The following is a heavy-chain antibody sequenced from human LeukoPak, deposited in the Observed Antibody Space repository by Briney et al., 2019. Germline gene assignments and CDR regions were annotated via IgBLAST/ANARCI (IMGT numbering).Heavy chain of an antibody. D-gene: IGHD2-2*01. CDR3: AKAKDIVVVVSYGMDV. CDR1: GFTFSSYA. CDR2: ISGSGGST. J-gene: IGHJ6*04. Sequence: GGSLRLSCAASGFTFSSYAMSWVRQAPGKGLEWVSAISGSGGSTYYADSVKGRFTISRDNSKNTLYLQMNSLGAEDTAVYYCAKAKDIVVVVSYGMDVWGKGTTVTVSS. V-gene: IGHV3-23*01.